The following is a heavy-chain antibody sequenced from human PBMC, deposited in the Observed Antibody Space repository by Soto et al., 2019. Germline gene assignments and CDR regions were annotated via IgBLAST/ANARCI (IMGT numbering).Heavy chain of an antibody. Sequence: SETLSLTCTVSGDSISSNNNYWSWIRQPPGEGLEWIGFISNSGTTSYSTSLKSRVDISLDTSKNHFSLSLSSVTAADTAVYYCARGRGYSYGLDPWGQGTLVTVS. J-gene: IGHJ5*02. V-gene: IGHV4-30-4*01. CDR1: GDSISSNNNY. CDR3: ARGRGYSYGLDP. D-gene: IGHD5-18*01. CDR2: ISNSGTT.